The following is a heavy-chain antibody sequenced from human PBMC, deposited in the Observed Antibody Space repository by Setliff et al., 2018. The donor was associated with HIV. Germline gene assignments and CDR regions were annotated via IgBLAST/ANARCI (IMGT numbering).Heavy chain of an antibody. V-gene: IGHV3-30*04. D-gene: IGHD3-22*01. CDR2: ISYDGSNK. CDR1: GFTFSAYA. CDR3: ARVRYYYDSSGYYYSSYYFDY. Sequence: GGSLRLSCAASGFTFSAYAVHWVRQAPGKGLEWVAVISYDGSNKYYADSVKGRFTISRDNSKNMLYLQMNSLRAEDTAVYYCARVRYYYDSSGYYYSSYYFDYWGQGTLVTAPQ. J-gene: IGHJ4*02.